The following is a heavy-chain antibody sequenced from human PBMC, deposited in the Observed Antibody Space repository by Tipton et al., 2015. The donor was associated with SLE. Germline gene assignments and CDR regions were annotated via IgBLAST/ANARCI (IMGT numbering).Heavy chain of an antibody. CDR1: GGSFSDHY. V-gene: IGHV4-34*01. CDR3: ARLREATGLFSKRGWLDP. CDR2: IDRRGNT. D-gene: IGHD5-12*01. Sequence: TLSLTCAVYGGSFSDHYWRWTWIRQPQPPGKGLEWIGEIDRRGNTKYNPSLKSRVAISVDTSRNQFSLGLGSVTAADTAIYYCARLREATGLFSKRGWLDPWGQGNLVTVSS. J-gene: IGHJ5*02.